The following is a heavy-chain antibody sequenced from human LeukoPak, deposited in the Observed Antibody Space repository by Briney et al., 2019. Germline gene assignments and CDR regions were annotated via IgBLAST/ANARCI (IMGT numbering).Heavy chain of an antibody. Sequence: SETLSLTCTVSGGSISSYYWSWIRQSPGKGLEWIGYIYYSGSTNYNPSLKSRVTISVDTSKNQFSLKLSSVTAADTAVYYCARDRGPSGYDYFDYWGQGTLVTVSS. D-gene: IGHD5-12*01. CDR2: IYYSGST. CDR1: GGSISSYY. CDR3: ARDRGPSGYDYFDY. V-gene: IGHV4-59*01. J-gene: IGHJ4*02.